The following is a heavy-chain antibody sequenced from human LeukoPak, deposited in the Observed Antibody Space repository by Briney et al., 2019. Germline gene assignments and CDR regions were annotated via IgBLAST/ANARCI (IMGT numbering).Heavy chain of an antibody. J-gene: IGHJ4*02. CDR3: ARDPYYFDY. V-gene: IGHV4-39*07. CDR1: SGSINSDSHY. CDR2: IYSGGST. Sequence: NPSETLSLTCTVSSGSINSDSHYWGWIRQPPGKGLEWIGSIYSGGSTYYIPSLKSRLTISVDTSKSQFSLKLNSVTAADTAVYYCARDPYYFDYWGQGTLVTVSS.